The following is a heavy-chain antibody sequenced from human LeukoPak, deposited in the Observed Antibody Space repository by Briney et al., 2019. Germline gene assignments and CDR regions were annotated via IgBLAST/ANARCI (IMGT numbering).Heavy chain of an antibody. Sequence: GGSLRLSCAASGFTFNYYWMSWVRQTPGKGLEWLANIKPDGSEKYYVDSVRGRFTISRDNAKSSVHLQMNSLRAEDTAVYYCAREIVGAIKSYFDYWGQGTLVTASS. D-gene: IGHD1-26*01. V-gene: IGHV3-7*01. J-gene: IGHJ4*02. CDR1: GFTFNYYW. CDR2: IKPDGSEK. CDR3: AREIVGAIKSYFDY.